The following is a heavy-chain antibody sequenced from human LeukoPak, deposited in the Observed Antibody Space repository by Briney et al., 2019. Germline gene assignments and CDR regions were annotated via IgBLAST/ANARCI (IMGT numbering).Heavy chain of an antibody. J-gene: IGHJ4*02. CDR3: TSGALEPFDH. V-gene: IGHV3-74*01. CDR2: INPDGSST. D-gene: IGHD1-26*01. Sequence: PGGSLRLSCAASRFTFSNYWMHWVRQAPGKGLVWVSRINPDGSSTSYADSVKGRFTIARDNANNTVFLQMNTLGPENTGVYYCTSGALEPFDHWGREPRLTVP. CDR1: RFTFSNYW.